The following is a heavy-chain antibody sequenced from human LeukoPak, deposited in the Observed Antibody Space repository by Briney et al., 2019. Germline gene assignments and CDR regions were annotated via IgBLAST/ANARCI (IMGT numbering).Heavy chain of an antibody. CDR2: IYTSGST. CDR3: ARDYYDSSGYYYFDY. J-gene: IGHJ4*02. Sequence: PSETLSLTCTVSGGSISSSSYYWSWIRQPAGKGLEWIGRIYTSGSTNYNPSLKSRVTISVDTSKNQFSLKLSSVTAADTAVYYCARDYYDSSGYYYFDYWGQGTLVTVSS. CDR1: GGSISSSSYY. D-gene: IGHD3-22*01. V-gene: IGHV4-61*02.